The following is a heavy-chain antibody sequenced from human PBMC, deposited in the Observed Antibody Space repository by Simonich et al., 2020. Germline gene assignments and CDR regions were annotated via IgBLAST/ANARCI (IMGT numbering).Heavy chain of an antibody. D-gene: IGHD1-1*01. Sequence: QVQLQQWGAGLLKPSETLSLTCAVYGGSFRGYYWSTIRQPPEKGLEWFGEINHRGSTNYNPSLKRRVTISVDTSKNQFSLKLSSVTAADTAVYYCARHLQLGPFDYWGQGTLVTVSS. J-gene: IGHJ4*02. CDR1: GGSFRGYY. CDR3: ARHLQLGPFDY. V-gene: IGHV4-34*01. CDR2: INHRGST.